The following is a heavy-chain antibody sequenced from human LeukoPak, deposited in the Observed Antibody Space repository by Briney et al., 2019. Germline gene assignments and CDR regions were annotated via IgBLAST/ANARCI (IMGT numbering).Heavy chain of an antibody. CDR1: RSTYTTSG. V-gene: IGHV1-18*01. CDR2: ISAYDGNT. CDR3: ARNDVIVLGWPWVAFGHC. D-gene: IGHD2-15*01. J-gene: IGHJ4*02. Sequence: GAPVKLSCTPARSTYTTSGISGAPQAPGQGLEWMGWISAYDGNTNYAQKLQGRVTMTTDTSTSPAYMELSSLRADDPAVYYCARNDVIVLGWPWVAFGHCWRRGTLVTVSS.